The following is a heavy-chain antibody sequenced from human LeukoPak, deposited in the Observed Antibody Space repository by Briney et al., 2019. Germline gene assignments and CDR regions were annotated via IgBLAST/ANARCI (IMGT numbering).Heavy chain of an antibody. CDR2: IYPNSGGT. V-gene: IGHV1-2*02. Sequence: ASVKVSCKASGYTFTGYYMHWVRQGPGQGLERMGWIYPNSGGTNYAQKFQGRVTMTSDTSISTAYMELSSLRSDDTAVYYCARDLYSSRSNWFDPWGQGTLVTVSS. D-gene: IGHD6-13*01. J-gene: IGHJ5*02. CDR1: GYTFTGYY. CDR3: ARDLYSSRSNWFDP.